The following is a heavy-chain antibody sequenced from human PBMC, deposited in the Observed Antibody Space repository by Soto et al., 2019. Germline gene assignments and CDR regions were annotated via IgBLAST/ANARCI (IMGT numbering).Heavy chain of an antibody. CDR2: IYRTGST. V-gene: IGHV4-4*02. J-gene: IGHJ4*02. CDR3: ARERSGGGEFDY. Sequence: QVQLQESGPGLVKPSGTLSLTCAVSGGSFTSNNWWTWVRQPPGQGLEWIGEIYRTGSTNYNPSLKSRVTISLDKSENQFSLMLTSVTAADTAVYYCARERSGGGEFDYWGQGTLVTVSS. D-gene: IGHD3-16*01. CDR1: GGSFTSNNW.